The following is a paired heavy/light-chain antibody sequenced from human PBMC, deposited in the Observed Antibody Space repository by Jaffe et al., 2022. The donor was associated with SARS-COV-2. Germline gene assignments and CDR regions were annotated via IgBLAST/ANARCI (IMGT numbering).Heavy chain of an antibody. V-gene: IGHV3-48*01. J-gene: IGHJ4*02. CDR2: ISISATTI. Sequence: EVLLVESGGGLVQPGGSLRLSCATSGFSFNGYSMNWVRQAPGKGLEWISYISISATTIYYADSVEGRFTISRDNAKNSIYLQMTNLRADDTAVYYCARASPGFDCWGQGTLVTVSS. CDR3: ARASPGFDC. CDR1: GFSFNGYS.
Light chain of an antibody. CDR2: WAS. J-gene: IGKJ1*01. CDR3: QQYYTTPWT. CDR1: QNVFYSADNKNY. V-gene: IGKV4-1*01. Sequence: DIVMTQSPESLAVSLGERATINCKSSQNVFYSADNKNYLAWYQQKSGQPPKLLFYWASTRESGVPDRISGSGSGTDFTLTISSLQAEDVALYYCQQYYTTPWTFGQGTKVEIK.